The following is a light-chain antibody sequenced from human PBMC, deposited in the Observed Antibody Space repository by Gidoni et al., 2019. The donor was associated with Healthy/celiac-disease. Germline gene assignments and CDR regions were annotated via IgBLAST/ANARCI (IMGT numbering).Light chain of an antibody. Sequence: LTLTQSPSSLSASVGDRVTITCRASQRLSSYLNWSQQTPGKAPKLLMYAASSLQRGVPARFSGSRSGTEFTRTISSLQPEDFATYDCQQSYSTPRTCGQGTKVEIK. CDR2: AAS. V-gene: IGKV1-39*01. J-gene: IGKJ1*01. CDR3: QQSYSTPRT. CDR1: QRLSSY.